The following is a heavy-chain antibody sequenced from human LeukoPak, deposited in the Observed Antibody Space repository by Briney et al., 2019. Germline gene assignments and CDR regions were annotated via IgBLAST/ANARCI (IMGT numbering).Heavy chain of an antibody. CDR1: GYTFTGYY. D-gene: IGHD3-3*01. J-gene: IGHJ6*03. CDR3: ARDVYDFWSGFSIENYYYYMDV. Sequence: ASVKVSCKASGYTFTGYYMHWVRQAPGQGLEWMGRINPNSGGTNYAQKFQGRVTMTRDTSISTAYMELSRLRSDDTAVYYCARDVYDFWSGFSIENYYYYMDVWGKGTAVTVSS. CDR2: INPNSGGT. V-gene: IGHV1-2*06.